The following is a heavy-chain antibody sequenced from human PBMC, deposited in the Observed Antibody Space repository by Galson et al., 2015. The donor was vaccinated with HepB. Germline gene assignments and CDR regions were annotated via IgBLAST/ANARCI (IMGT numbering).Heavy chain of an antibody. D-gene: IGHD2-15*01. CDR3: ARLVAAFGNYYYYGMDV. CDR1: GYSFTSYW. V-gene: IGHV5-10-1*01. J-gene: IGHJ6*02. CDR2: IDPSDSYT. Sequence: QSGAEVKKPGESLRISCKGSGYSFTSYWISWVRQMPGKGLEWMGRIDPSDSYTNYSPSFQGHVTISADKSISTAYLQWSSLKASDTAMYYCARLVAAFGNYYYYGMDVWGQGTTVTVSS.